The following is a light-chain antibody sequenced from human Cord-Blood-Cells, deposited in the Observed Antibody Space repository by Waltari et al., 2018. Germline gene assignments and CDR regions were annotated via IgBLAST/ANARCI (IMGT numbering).Light chain of an antibody. CDR1: QSISSW. CDR2: KAS. V-gene: IGKV1-5*03. J-gene: IGKJ4*01. CDR3: QQYNRYSPLT. Sequence: DIQMTQSPSTLSASVGDRVNITCRASQSISSWLAWYQQKPGKAPKLLIYKASSLESGVPSRFSGSGSGTEFTLTISSLQPDDFATYYCQQYNRYSPLTFGGGTKVEIK.